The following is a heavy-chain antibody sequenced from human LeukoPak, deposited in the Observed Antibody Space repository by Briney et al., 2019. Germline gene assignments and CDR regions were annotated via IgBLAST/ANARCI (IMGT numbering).Heavy chain of an antibody. CDR3: ARAYGDIYDILTGHGRGHYYYYGMDV. CDR1: GYTFTSYY. Sequence: ASVKVSCKASGYTFTSYYMHWVRQAPGQGLEWMGIINPSGGSASYAQKLQGRVTMTTDTSTSTAYMELRSLRSDDTAVYYCARAYGDIYDILTGHGRGHYYYYGMDVWGQGTTVTVSS. J-gene: IGHJ6*02. CDR2: INPSGGSA. D-gene: IGHD3-9*01. V-gene: IGHV1-46*01.